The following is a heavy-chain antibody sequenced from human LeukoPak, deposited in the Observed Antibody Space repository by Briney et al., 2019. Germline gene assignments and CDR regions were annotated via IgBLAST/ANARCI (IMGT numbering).Heavy chain of an antibody. CDR2: MNPNSGNT. CDR1: GYTFTSYD. D-gene: IGHD6-13*01. V-gene: IGHV1-8*01. CDR3: ARVGSSWSHDAFDI. Sequence: ASVKVSCKASGYTFTSYDINWVRQATGQGLEWMGWMNPNSGNTGYAQKFQGRVTMTRNTSISTAYMELSSLRSEDTAVYYCARVGSSWSHDAFDIWGQGTMVTVSS. J-gene: IGHJ3*02.